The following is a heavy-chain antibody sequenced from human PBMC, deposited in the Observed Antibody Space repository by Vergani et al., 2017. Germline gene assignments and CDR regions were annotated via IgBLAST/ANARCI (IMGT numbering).Heavy chain of an antibody. D-gene: IGHD2-2*01. Sequence: QVQLVQSAAEVKKPGASVKVSCKASGYTFTSYYMHWVRQAPGQGLEWMGIINPSGGSTSYAQKFQGRVTMTRDTSTSTVYMELSSLRSEDTAVYYWARDSRYCSSTSCYVGRDWFDPWGQGTLVTVSS. CDR1: GYTFTSYY. J-gene: IGHJ5*02. CDR2: INPSGGST. CDR3: ARDSRYCSSTSCYVGRDWFDP. V-gene: IGHV1-46*01.